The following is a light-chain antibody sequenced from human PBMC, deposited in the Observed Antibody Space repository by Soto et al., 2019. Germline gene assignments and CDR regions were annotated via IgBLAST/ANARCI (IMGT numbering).Light chain of an antibody. Sequence: EVVLTQSPGTLSLSPREGATRSCMGSQTVSSNCLAWCQQRPGQAPRLLIYGASTRAAGIPDRFSGSGSGTDFTLTLTRLEPEDSAVYFCQQYTGPPTPFGQGTRLEIK. J-gene: IGKJ5*01. V-gene: IGKV3-20*01. CDR1: QTVSSNC. CDR2: GAS. CDR3: QQYTGPPTP.